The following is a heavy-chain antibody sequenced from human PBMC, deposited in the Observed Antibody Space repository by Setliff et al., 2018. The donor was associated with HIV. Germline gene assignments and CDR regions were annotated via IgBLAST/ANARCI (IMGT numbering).Heavy chain of an antibody. CDR2: IYTSGST. J-gene: IGHJ4*02. CDR1: GGSVSSGSYY. Sequence: PSETLSLTCTVSGGSVSSGSYYWNWIRQPAGKGLEWIGRIYTSGSTNYNPSLQSRVTLSVDTSKNQFSLTLTSVTAADTAVYYCARGGRSDGYHIASWGQGILVTVSS. V-gene: IGHV4-61*10. D-gene: IGHD2-15*01. CDR3: ARGGRSDGYHIAS.